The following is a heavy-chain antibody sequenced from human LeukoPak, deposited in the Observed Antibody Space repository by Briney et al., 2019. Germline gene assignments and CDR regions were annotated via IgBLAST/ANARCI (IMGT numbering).Heavy chain of an antibody. CDR3: ARAPGSGWSN. J-gene: IGHJ4*02. D-gene: IGHD6-19*01. Sequence: SETLSLTCTVSGYSISSGYYWGWIRQPPGEGREWIGSISHSGNTYYKPSLKSRVTISVDTFKNQFSLKLSSVTAADTALYYCARAPGSGWSNWGQGTLVTVSS. V-gene: IGHV4-38-2*02. CDR1: GYSISSGYY. CDR2: ISHSGNT.